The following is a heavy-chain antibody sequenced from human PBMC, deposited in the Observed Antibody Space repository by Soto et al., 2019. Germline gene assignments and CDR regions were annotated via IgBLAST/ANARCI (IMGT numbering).Heavy chain of an antibody. Sequence: EVQLVESGGGLIQPGGSLRLSCAASGFAVSSKYMTWVRQAPGKGLEWVSVIYGGGTTYYADSVKGRFTISRDTSKNTLYLQRDSLRAEDTAVYYCVQTTGWPGFDFWGQGTLVNVSS. J-gene: IGHJ4*02. D-gene: IGHD6-19*01. CDR1: GFAVSSKY. CDR3: VQTTGWPGFDF. CDR2: IYGGGTT. V-gene: IGHV3-53*01.